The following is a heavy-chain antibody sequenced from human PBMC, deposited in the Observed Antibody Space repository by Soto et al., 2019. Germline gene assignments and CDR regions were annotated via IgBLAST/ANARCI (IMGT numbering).Heavy chain of an antibody. CDR1: GWSFRGYY. V-gene: IGHV4-34*01. J-gene: IGHJ6*02. CDR3: ARGKMGVVRGVRPKSYGMDV. CDR2: INHSGST. Sequence: SETLSLTCAVYGWSFRGYYWSWIRQPPGQGLEWIGEINHSGSTNYNPSLKSRVTISVDTSKNQFSLKLSSVTAADTAVYYCARGKMGVVRGVRPKSYGMDVWGQGTTVT. D-gene: IGHD3-10*01.